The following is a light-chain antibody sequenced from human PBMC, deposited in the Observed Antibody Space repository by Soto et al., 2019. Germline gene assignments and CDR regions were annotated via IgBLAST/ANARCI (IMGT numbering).Light chain of an antibody. CDR2: WAS. CDR1: ESVLYSSNNKNY. J-gene: IGKJ2*03. CDR3: QQYFITPYS. Sequence: DIVMTQSPDSLAVSLGERAIINCKSSESVLYSSNNKNYLAWYQQRPGQPPNLLIYWASTRESGVPDRFSGSGSGTDFTLTISSLQAEDVAFYYCQQYFITPYSFGQGTKLEIK. V-gene: IGKV4-1*01.